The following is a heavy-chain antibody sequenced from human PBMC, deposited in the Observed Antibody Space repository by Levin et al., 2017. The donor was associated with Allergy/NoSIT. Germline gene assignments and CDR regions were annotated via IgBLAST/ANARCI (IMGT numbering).Heavy chain of an antibody. D-gene: IGHD3-3*01. V-gene: IGHV4-34*01. J-gene: IGHJ5*02. CDR3: ARAPLRSNWFDP. Sequence: SQTLSLTCAVYGGSFSGYYWSWIRQPPGKGLEWIGEINHSGSTNYNPSLKSRVTISVDTSKNQFSLKLSSVTAADTAVYYCARAPLRSNWFDPWGQGTLVTVSS. CDR2: INHSGST. CDR1: GGSFSGYY.